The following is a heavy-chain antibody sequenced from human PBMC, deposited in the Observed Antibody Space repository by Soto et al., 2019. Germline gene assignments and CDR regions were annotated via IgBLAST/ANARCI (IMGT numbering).Heavy chain of an antibody. D-gene: IGHD5-12*01. Sequence: PGGSLRLSCAASGFTFSSYSMNWVRQAPGKGLEWVSYISSSSSTIYYADYVKGRFTISRDNAKNLLYLQMNSLRDEDTAVYYCARDVSGLNWFDPWGQGT. J-gene: IGHJ5*02. CDR2: ISSSSSTI. CDR3: ARDVSGLNWFDP. CDR1: GFTFSSYS. V-gene: IGHV3-48*02.